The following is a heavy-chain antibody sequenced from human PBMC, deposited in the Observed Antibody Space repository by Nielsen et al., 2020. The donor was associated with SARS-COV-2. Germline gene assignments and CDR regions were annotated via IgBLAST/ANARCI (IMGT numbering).Heavy chain of an antibody. Sequence: SETLSLTCTVSGGSISSGGYYWSWIRHHQGKGLEWIGYIYSSGRTCYNPSLKSRVTISVDTSKNQFSLSLRSVTAADTAVYYCARESSGYDHYNYGMDVWGQGTTVTVSS. CDR2: IYSSGRT. V-gene: IGHV4-31*03. D-gene: IGHD5-12*01. CDR3: ARESSGYDHYNYGMDV. J-gene: IGHJ6*02. CDR1: GGSISSGGYY.